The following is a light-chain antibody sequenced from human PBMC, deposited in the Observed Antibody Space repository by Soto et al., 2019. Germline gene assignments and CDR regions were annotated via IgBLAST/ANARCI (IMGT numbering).Light chain of an antibody. CDR2: WAS. CDR1: QSVLYSSNNKNY. V-gene: IGKV4-1*01. CDR3: QQYYSTPRT. J-gene: IGKJ1*01. Sequence: DIVMTQSPDSLAVSLGERATINCKSSQSVLYSSNNKNYLAWYQQKPGQPPKLLIYWASTRESVVPDRFSGSGSGTDFTLTISSLQAADVSVYYCQQYYSTPRTFGQGTKVEIK.